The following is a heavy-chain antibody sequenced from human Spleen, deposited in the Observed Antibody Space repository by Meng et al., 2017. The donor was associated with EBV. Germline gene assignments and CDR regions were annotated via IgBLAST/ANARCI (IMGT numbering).Heavy chain of an antibody. Sequence: QLHLQESGPGLLETSQTLSPTCTVPRGSLITGVYYWSWIRQPQGKGLEWIGYISNIGRTYYNPSLKSRVTISVDTSKKQFSLKLSSVTAADTAVYYCARDVGRDYFDPWGRGTLVTVSS. CDR3: ARDVGRDYFDP. J-gene: IGHJ4*02. CDR2: ISNIGRT. CDR1: RGSLITGVYY. V-gene: IGHV4-30-4*01.